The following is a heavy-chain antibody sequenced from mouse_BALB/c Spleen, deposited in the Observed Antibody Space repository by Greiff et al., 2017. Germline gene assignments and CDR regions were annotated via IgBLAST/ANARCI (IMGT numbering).Heavy chain of an antibody. CDR1: GYSFTGYY. CDR2: ISCYNGAT. CDR3: ERDGFDEQGYAMDY. Sequence: LVKPGASVKISCKASGYSFTGYYMHWVKQSHGKSLEWIGYISCYNGATSYNQKFKGMATFTVYTSSSTAYMQFNSLTSEDSAVYICERDGFDEQGYAMDYWGQGTSVTVSS. J-gene: IGHJ4*01. D-gene: IGHD2-2*01. V-gene: IGHV1S34*01.